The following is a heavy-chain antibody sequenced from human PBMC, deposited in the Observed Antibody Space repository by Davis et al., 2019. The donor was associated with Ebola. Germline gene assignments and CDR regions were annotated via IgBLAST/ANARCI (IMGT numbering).Heavy chain of an antibody. CDR2: ISYDGSNK. D-gene: IGHD3-10*01. CDR1: GFTFSSYA. Sequence: GESLKISCAASGFTFSSYAMHWVRQAPGKGLEWVAVISYDGSNKYYADSVKGRFTISRDNSKNTLYLQMNSLRAEDTAVYYCAKDPLGFMVRPLPVDYWGQGTLVTVSS. J-gene: IGHJ4*02. CDR3: AKDPLGFMVRPLPVDY. V-gene: IGHV3-30-3*01.